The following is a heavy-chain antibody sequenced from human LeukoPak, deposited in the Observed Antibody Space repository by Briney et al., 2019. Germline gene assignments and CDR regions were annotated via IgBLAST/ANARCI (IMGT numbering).Heavy chain of an antibody. CDR2: IYTSGST. D-gene: IGHD3-3*01. CDR3: ARDSYDFWSGSYYYYGMDV. V-gene: IGHV4-61*02. CDR1: GGSISSGSYY. Sequence: SQTLSLTCTVSGGSISSGSYYWSRIRQPAGKGLEWIGRIYTSGSTNYNPSLKSRVTISVDTSKNQFSLKLSSVTAADTAVYYCARDSYDFWSGSYYYYGMDVWGQGTTVTVSS. J-gene: IGHJ6*02.